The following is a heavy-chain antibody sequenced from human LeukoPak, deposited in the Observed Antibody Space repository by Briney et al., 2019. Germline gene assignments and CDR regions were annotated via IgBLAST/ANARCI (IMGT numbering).Heavy chain of an antibody. Sequence: PSETLSLTCTVSGGSISTYYWSWIRQPPGKGLEWIGCSHYSGSTNYNPSLKSRVTISVDTSKNQFSLKLSSVTAADTAVYYCARDSSGYYYYWGQGTLVIVSS. J-gene: IGHJ4*02. D-gene: IGHD3-22*01. CDR3: ARDSSGYYYY. CDR2: SHYSGST. V-gene: IGHV4-59*01. CDR1: GGSISTYY.